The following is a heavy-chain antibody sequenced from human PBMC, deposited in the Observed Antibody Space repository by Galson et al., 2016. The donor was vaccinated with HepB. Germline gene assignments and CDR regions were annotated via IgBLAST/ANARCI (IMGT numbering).Heavy chain of an antibody. Sequence: SLRLSCAASGFTVSSNYISWVRQAPGQGLEWVSIIYSGSDTYYADSVKGRFTISRDNSENMLYLQMNSLRAEDTAVYYCAAPLLGVAFDIWGQGTMVTVSS. CDR3: AAPLLGVAFDI. J-gene: IGHJ3*02. CDR2: IYSGSDT. CDR1: GFTVSSNY. V-gene: IGHV3-53*01. D-gene: IGHD3-3*02.